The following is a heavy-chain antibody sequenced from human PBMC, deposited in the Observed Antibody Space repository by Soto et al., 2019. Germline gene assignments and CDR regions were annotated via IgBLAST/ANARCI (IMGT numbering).Heavy chain of an antibody. CDR1: GGSITTGGRY. CDR2: IYYSGNT. V-gene: IGHV4-31*02. Sequence: QVRLQEWGPGLVKPSQTLSLKCSVSGGSITTGGRYWSWIRQLPGKGLEWIGDIYYSGNTYYNASLQSRVTISVEAAKNQFSLKLSSVTAADTDVYYCAQALVFTGGDGFDIWGQGRLVTVSS. D-gene: IGHD1-1*01. CDR3: AQALVFTGGDGFDI. J-gene: IGHJ3*02.